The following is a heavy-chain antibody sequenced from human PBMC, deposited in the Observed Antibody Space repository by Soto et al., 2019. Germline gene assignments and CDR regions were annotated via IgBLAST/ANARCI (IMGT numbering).Heavy chain of an antibody. CDR3: ARLKPDTNYQPFDY. Sequence: EVRLVESGGGLVQPGGSLRLSCAASGFNIDTYWMSWVRQAPGKGLEWVANIKPDGSEKNYVDSVKGRLTISRDNANNTLYLQMNSLRVEDTAVYHCARLKPDTNYQPFDYRGQGTLVTVSS. D-gene: IGHD2-2*01. CDR2: IKPDGSEK. CDR1: GFNIDTYW. J-gene: IGHJ4*02. V-gene: IGHV3-7*01.